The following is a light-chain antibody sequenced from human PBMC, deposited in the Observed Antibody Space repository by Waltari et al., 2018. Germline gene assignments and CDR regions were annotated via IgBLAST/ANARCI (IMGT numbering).Light chain of an antibody. V-gene: IGKV3-11*01. CDR3: QQRSNWQT. Sequence: EIVLTQSPATLSLSPGERATLSCRASQSVSSYLAWYQQKPGQAPRLLIYDASNRATGIPARFSGSGSGTDFTLTISSLEPEEFAVYYCQQRSNWQTFGQGTKVEIK. CDR1: QSVSSY. J-gene: IGKJ1*01. CDR2: DAS.